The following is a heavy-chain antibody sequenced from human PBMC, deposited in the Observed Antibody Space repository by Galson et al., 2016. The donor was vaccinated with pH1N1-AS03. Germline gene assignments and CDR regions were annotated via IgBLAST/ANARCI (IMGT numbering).Heavy chain of an antibody. D-gene: IGHD4-17*01. CDR2: IWHDGSEK. CDR1: GFTFSSHG. CDR3: ARRVYGDHVNWFDP. J-gene: IGHJ5*02. V-gene: IGHV3-33*01. Sequence: SLRLSCAASGFTFSSHGMHWVRQTPGKGLEWVAVIWHDGSEKYYADSVKGRFTISRDNSKNTLYLQMNSLRAEDTAVYYCARRVYGDHVNWFDPWGQGTLVTVSS.